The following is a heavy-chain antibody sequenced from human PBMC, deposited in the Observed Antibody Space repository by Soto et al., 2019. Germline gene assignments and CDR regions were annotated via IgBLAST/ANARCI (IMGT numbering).Heavy chain of an antibody. Sequence: PGGSLRLSCTASGFTFSTYALSWVRQAPGTGLEWVSAISANGQGIYYADSVRGRFTISRDNSKNTIFLHMDSLRAEDTAVYYCAKDRNYPRDQFHYWGQGTLVNVSS. D-gene: IGHD1-7*01. CDR3: AKDRNYPRDQFHY. CDR1: GFTFSTYA. J-gene: IGHJ4*02. CDR2: ISANGQGI. V-gene: IGHV3-23*01.